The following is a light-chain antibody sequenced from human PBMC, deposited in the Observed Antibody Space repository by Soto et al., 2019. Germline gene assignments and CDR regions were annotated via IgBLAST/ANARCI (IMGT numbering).Light chain of an antibody. CDR3: QQYGSSP. CDR2: GAS. V-gene: IGKV3-20*01. CDR1: QSVSSSY. Sequence: EIVLTQSPGTLSLCPGERATLSCRASQSVSSSYLAWYQQKPGQAPRLLIYGASSRATGIPDRFSGSGSGTDFTLTISRLEPEDFAVYYCQQYGSSPFGGGTKVEIK. J-gene: IGKJ4*01.